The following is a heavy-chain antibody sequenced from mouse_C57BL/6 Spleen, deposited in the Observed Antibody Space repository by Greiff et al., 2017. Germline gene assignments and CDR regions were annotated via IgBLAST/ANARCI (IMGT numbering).Heavy chain of an antibody. CDR1: GFTFSDYG. V-gene: IGHV5-17*01. CDR2: ISSGSSTI. D-gene: IGHD2-5*01. Sequence: EVQLVESGGGLVKPGGSLKLSCAASGFTFSDYGMHWVRQAPGKGLEWVAYISSGSSTIYYADTVKGRFTISRDNTKNTLFLQMTSMRSEDTAMYYCARSSNYAFFFDYWGQGTTLTVSS. J-gene: IGHJ2*01. CDR3: ARSSNYAFFFDY.